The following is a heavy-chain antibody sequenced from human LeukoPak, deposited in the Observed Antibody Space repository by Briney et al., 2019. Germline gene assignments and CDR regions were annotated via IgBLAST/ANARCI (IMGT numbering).Heavy chain of an antibody. V-gene: IGHV4-34*01. J-gene: IGHJ4*02. CDR2: INHSGST. CDR3: ASVYDSSGYYPF. Sequence: SETLSLTCAVYGGSFSGYYWSWIRQPPGKGLEWIGEINHSGSTVYNPSLKSRVTILVDTSKNQFSLRLTSVTAADTAVYYCASVYDSSGYYPFWGQGTLVTVSS. CDR1: GGSFSGYY. D-gene: IGHD3-22*01.